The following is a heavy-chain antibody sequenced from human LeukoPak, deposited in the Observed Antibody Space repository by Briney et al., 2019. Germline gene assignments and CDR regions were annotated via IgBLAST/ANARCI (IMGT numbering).Heavy chain of an antibody. CDR3: AREMVRGVIDYYYYYMDV. CDR2: IYSGGST. Sequence: GGSLRLSCVASGFTVSSNYMSWVRQAPGKGLEWVSVIYSGGSTYYADSVKGRFTISRDNSKNTLYLQMNSLRAEDTAVYYCAREMVRGVIDYYYYYMDVWGKGTTVTVSS. CDR1: GFTVSSNY. D-gene: IGHD3-10*01. J-gene: IGHJ6*03. V-gene: IGHV3-66*02.